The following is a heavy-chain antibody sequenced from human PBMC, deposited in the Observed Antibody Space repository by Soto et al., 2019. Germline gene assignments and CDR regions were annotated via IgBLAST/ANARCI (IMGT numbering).Heavy chain of an antibody. V-gene: IGHV5-51*01. Sequence: GDSLKISCKASGYICIDYWIGWVRQMPGKGLEWMGIVYPRDSDTRYSPSFQGQVTISADRSTGTAFLQWRSLKASDTALYYCERHPMHGYSTHFNSWVQGTLVTLSS. CDR2: VYPRDSDT. J-gene: IGHJ4*02. CDR3: ERHPMHGYSTHFNS. D-gene: IGHD2-15*01. CDR1: GYICIDYW.